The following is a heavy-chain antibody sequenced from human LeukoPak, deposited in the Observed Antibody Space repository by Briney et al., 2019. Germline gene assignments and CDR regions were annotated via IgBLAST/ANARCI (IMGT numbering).Heavy chain of an antibody. J-gene: IGHJ4*02. CDR2: INPNSGGT. D-gene: IGHD3-22*01. CDR1: GYTFTGYC. CDR3: ARDDSRPYYYDSSGYVY. Sequence: ASVKVSCKASGYTFTGYCMHWVRQAPGQGLEWMGRINPNSGGTNYAQKFQGRVTMTRDTSIGTAYMELSRLRSDDTAVYYCARDDSRPYYYDSSGYVYWGQGTLVTVSS. V-gene: IGHV1-2*06.